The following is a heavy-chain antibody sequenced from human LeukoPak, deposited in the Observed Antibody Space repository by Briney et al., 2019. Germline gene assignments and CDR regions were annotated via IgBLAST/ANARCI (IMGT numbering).Heavy chain of an antibody. CDR3: ARDPRHYGSGTYYNERAQGIDY. Sequence: GGSLRLSCTASGFTFSSFEMNWVRQAPGKGPEWISYISRTGTVIYYADSVKGRFTISRDNAKNSLFLRMTDLRVEDTAVYHCARDPRHYGSGTYYNERAQGIDYWGQGTLVTVSS. CDR1: GFTFSSFE. D-gene: IGHD3-10*01. J-gene: IGHJ4*02. V-gene: IGHV3-48*03. CDR2: ISRTGTVI.